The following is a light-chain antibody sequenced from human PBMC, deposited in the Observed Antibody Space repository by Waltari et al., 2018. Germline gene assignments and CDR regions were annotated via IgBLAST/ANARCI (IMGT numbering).Light chain of an antibody. Sequence: QSALTQPASVSGSPGQSITISCTGTSSDVGSYNLVSWYQQHPGKAPKLMIYEDNKRPSGVSNRFSGSKAGNTASLTISVLQAEDEADYYCCSYAGSAIWVFGGGTKLTVL. CDR1: SSDVGSYNL. J-gene: IGLJ3*02. CDR3: CSYAGSAIWV. V-gene: IGLV2-23*01. CDR2: EDN.